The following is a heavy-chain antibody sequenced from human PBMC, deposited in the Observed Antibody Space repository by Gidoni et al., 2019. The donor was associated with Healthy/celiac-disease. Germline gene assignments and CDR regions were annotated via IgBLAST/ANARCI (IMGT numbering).Heavy chain of an antibody. D-gene: IGHD5-12*01. CDR3: ARVRGNIVATMGYYFDY. CDR2: INHSGST. CDR1: GGSFSGYY. Sequence: QVQLQQWGAGLLKPSETLSLTCAVYGGSFSGYYWRWIRQPPGKGLEWIGEINHSGSTNYNPSLKSRVTISVDTSKNQFSLKLSSVTAADTAVYYCARVRGNIVATMGYYFDYWGQGTLVTVSS. J-gene: IGHJ4*02. V-gene: IGHV4-34*01.